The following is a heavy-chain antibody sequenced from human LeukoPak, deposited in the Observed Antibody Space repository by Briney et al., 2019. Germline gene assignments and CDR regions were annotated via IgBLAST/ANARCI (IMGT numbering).Heavy chain of an antibody. V-gene: IGHV1-69*04. D-gene: IGHD2/OR15-2a*01. CDR2: IIPIFGIA. CDR1: GGTFSSYA. CDR3: ARSGFSNTFPLDY. Sequence: SVKVSCKASGGTFSSYAISWVRQAPGQGLEWMGRIIPIFGIANYAQKFQGRVTITADKPTSTAYMELSSLRSEDTAVYYCARSGFSNTFPLDYWGQGTLVTVSS. J-gene: IGHJ4*02.